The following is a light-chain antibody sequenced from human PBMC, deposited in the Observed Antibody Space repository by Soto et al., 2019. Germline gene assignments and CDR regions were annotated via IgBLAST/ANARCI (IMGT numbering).Light chain of an antibody. J-gene: IGLJ2*01. V-gene: IGLV1-40*01. CDR2: ANN. CDR1: SSNIGAGFD. Sequence: QPVLTQPPSASGAPGQTVTISCTGTSSNIGAGFDVHWYQQLPGAPPKLLIYANNDRPSGVPARFSGSESVTSASLAITGLQPEDEADYFCLSYDTSGRGVFGGGTKLTVL. CDR3: LSYDTSGRGV.